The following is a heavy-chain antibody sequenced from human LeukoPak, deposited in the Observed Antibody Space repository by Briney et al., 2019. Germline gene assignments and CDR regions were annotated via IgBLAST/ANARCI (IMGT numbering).Heavy chain of an antibody. Sequence: SGPALVKPTQTLTLTCTFSGFSLRSSGMCVSWIRQPPGKALEWLARIDWDGDKYYSTSLKTRLTISKDTSKNQVVLTMINMDPVDTATYYCARIPDHYDSSGYSVFDYWGQGILVTVSS. D-gene: IGHD3-22*01. CDR3: ARIPDHYDSSGYSVFDY. J-gene: IGHJ4*02. V-gene: IGHV2-70*11. CDR1: GFSLRSSGMC. CDR2: IDWDGDK.